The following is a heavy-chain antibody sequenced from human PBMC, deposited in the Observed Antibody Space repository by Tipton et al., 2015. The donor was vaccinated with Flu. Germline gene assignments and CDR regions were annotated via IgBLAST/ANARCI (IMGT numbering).Heavy chain of an antibody. D-gene: IGHD3-22*01. CDR3: ARGPPDHYYDSSDSGNVDAFDM. CDR2: IYHGGST. V-gene: IGHV4-4*02. Sequence: GLVKPSGTLSLTCEVFGDSITSSNWWTWVRQLPGKGLEWIGDIYHGGSTNYNPSLKSRVTISVDKSKNQFSLNLRFMTAADTALYYWARGPPDHYYDSSDSGNVDAFDMWGQGTMVTVSS. CDR1: GDSITSSNW. J-gene: IGHJ3*02.